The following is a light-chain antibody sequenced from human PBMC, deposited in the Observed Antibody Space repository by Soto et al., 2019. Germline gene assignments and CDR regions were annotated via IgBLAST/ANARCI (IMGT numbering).Light chain of an antibody. CDR2: EVT. J-gene: IGLJ3*02. CDR1: SSDIGAYNS. CDR3: SSYLSSSALG. V-gene: IGLV2-14*01. Sequence: QSALTQPASVSGSPGQSITISCTGSSSDIGAYNSVSWYQHHPGKAPKLIIYEVTNRPSGVSNRFSGSKSGNTASLTISGLQAEDEADYYCSSYLSSSALGFGGGTKVTVL.